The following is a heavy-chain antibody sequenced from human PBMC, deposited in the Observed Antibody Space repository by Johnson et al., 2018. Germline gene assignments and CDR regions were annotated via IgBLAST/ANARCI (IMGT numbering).Heavy chain of an antibody. Sequence: QVELVQSGAEVKKPGASVKVSCQVSGYTLTELSIHWVRQAPGKGLEWMGGFDPEASETLYAQKFPGRVTMTEDTSTDTAYMDLGGLRSEETAVYYCATRGVLDFYYYGMHFWGQGTTVTVSS. CDR3: ATRGVLDFYYYGMHF. CDR2: FDPEASET. V-gene: IGHV1-24*01. D-gene: IGHD3-10*01. J-gene: IGHJ6*02. CDR1: GYTLTELS.